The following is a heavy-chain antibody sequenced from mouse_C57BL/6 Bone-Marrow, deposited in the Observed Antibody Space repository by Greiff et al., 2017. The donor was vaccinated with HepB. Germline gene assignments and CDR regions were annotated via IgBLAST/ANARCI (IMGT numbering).Heavy chain of an antibody. CDR1: GFNIKDYY. Sequence: DVQLQESGAELVRPGASVKLSCTASGFNIKDYYMHWVKQRPEQGLEWIGWIDPENGDTEYASKFQGKATITADTSSNTAYLQLSSLTSEDTAVYYCTTGGFFDYWGQGTTLTVSS. CDR3: TTGGFFDY. J-gene: IGHJ2*01. V-gene: IGHV14-4*01. CDR2: IDPENGDT.